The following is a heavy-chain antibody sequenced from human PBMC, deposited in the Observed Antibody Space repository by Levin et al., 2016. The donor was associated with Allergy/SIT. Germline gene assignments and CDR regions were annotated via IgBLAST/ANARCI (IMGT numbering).Heavy chain of an antibody. V-gene: IGHV4-34*01. Sequence: SETLSLTCAVYGGSFSGYYWSWIRQPPGKGLEWIGEINHSGSTNYNPSLKSRVTISVDTSKNQFSLKLSSVTAADTAVYYCARAHIGYCSGGSCYKVWFDPWGQGTLVTVSS. CDR2: INHSGST. D-gene: IGHD2-15*01. CDR1: GGSFSGYY. CDR3: ARAHIGYCSGGSCYKVWFDP. J-gene: IGHJ5*02.